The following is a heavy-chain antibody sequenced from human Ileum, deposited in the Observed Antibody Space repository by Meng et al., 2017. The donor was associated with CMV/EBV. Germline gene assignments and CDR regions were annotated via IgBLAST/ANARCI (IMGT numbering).Heavy chain of an antibody. CDR3: ARVIDPYSSDY. J-gene: IGHJ4*02. V-gene: IGHV4-34*01. CDR1: GGSFSGYY. D-gene: IGHD6-13*01. Sequence: RTCAVYGGSFSGYYWSWIRQPPGKGLEWIGEINHSGSTNYNPSLKSRVTISVDTSKNQFSLKLSSVTAADTAVYYCARVIDPYSSDYWGQGTLVTVSS. CDR2: INHSGST.